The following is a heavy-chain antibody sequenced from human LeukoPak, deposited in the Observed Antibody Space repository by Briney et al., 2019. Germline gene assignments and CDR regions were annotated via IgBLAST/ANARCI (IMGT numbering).Heavy chain of an antibody. D-gene: IGHD3-10*01. Sequence: SETLSLTCTVSGGCISSSSYYWGWIRQPPGKGVERIGSIYYSGSTYYNPSLKSRVTISVDKSKNQFSLKLSSVTAADTAVYYCARDGGYGSGSSYFNYWGQGTLVTVSS. CDR3: ARDGGYGSGSSYFNY. CDR1: GGCISSSSYY. V-gene: IGHV4-39*07. J-gene: IGHJ4*02. CDR2: IYYSGST.